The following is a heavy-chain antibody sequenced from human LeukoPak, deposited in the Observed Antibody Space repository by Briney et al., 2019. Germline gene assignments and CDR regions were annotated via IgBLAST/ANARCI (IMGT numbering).Heavy chain of an antibody. D-gene: IGHD3-3*01. V-gene: IGHV4-39*07. Sequence: TSETLSLTCTVSGDSISTSNSYWGWIRQPPGKGLEWIGSIYHSGNTYYNASLKSRVTISVDTSKNQFSLKLSSVTAADTAVYYCARARYDFWSGYSYYYYYYMDVWGKGTTVTVSS. CDR1: GDSISTSNSY. CDR2: IYHSGNT. CDR3: ARARYDFWSGYSYYYYYYMDV. J-gene: IGHJ6*03.